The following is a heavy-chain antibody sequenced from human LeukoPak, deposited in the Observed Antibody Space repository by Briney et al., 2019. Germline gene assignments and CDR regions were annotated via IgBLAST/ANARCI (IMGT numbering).Heavy chain of an antibody. CDR2: ISSNGGST. CDR1: GFTFSGYA. J-gene: IGHJ4*02. Sequence: GGSLRLSCSASGFTFSGYAMHWVRQAPGKGLEYVSAISSNGGSTYYADSVKGRFTTSRDDSKNTLDLQMNSLRPEDTAVYYCAKDRSGSYCIDYWGQGTLVAVST. V-gene: IGHV3-64*04. CDR3: AKDRSGSYCIDY. D-gene: IGHD1-26*01.